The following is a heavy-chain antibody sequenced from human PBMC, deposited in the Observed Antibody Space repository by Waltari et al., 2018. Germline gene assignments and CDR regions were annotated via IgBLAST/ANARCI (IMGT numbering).Heavy chain of an antibody. Sequence: QVQLVQSGAEVKKPGASVKVSCKASGYTFTGYYMHWVRQAPGQGLGWMGWINPTSGSTNYAQKLQGRVTMTRDTSISTAYMELSRLRSDDTAVYYCALSGRGFDPWGQGTLVTVSS. D-gene: IGHD6-19*01. CDR2: INPTSGST. CDR1: GYTFTGYY. CDR3: ALSGRGFDP. V-gene: IGHV1-2*02. J-gene: IGHJ5*02.